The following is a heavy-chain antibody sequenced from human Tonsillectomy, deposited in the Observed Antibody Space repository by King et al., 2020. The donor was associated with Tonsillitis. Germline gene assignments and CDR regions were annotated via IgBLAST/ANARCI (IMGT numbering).Heavy chain of an antibody. CDR2: ISYSGDP. D-gene: IGHD3-10*01. CDR3: ARHGAYYYGSGTYYTAEYFQH. CDR1: GGSISRNNDY. J-gene: IGHJ1*01. V-gene: IGHV4-39*01. Sequence: QLQESGPGLVKPSETLSLTCNVSGGSISRNNDYWGWIRQSPAKGLEWIGSISYSGDPYYNPSLKSRVTISVDTSKNHFSLKLTSVTAADTAVYYCARHGAYYYGSGTYYTAEYFQHWGQGTLVTVSS.